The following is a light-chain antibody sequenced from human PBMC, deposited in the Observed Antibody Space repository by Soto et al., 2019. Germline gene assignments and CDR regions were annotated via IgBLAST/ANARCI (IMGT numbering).Light chain of an antibody. CDR1: QSISDT. CDR3: QQYYHWWT. Sequence: EIVMTQSPATLSVSPGGRATLSCRASQSISDTLAWYQQKPGQAPRLLFYGASTRATGVPARFSGSGSGTEFTLTISSLQSEDFAVYFCQQYYHWWTFGQGTKVDIK. V-gene: IGKV3-15*01. J-gene: IGKJ1*01. CDR2: GAS.